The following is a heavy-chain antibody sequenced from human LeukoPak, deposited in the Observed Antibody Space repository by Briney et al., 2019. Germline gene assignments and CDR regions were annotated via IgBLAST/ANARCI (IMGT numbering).Heavy chain of an antibody. CDR3: AGDLGTAYFDY. V-gene: IGHV3-66*01. D-gene: IGHD1-14*01. J-gene: IGHJ4*02. Sequence: GGSLRLSCAASGFTVSSNYMSWVRQAPGKGLEWVPVIYSGGSTYYADSVKGRFTISRDNSKNTLHLQMNSLRAEDTAVYYCAGDLGTAYFDYWGQGTLVTVSS. CDR2: IYSGGST. CDR1: GFTVSSNY.